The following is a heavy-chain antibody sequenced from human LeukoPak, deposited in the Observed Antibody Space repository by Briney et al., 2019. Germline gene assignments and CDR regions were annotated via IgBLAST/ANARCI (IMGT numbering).Heavy chain of an antibody. D-gene: IGHD3-22*01. V-gene: IGHV4-59*11. CDR2: IYYSGTT. CDR1: GGSISSHY. J-gene: IGHJ4*02. CDR3: ARGTGFYDRSGHYHWGYFDS. Sequence: SETLSLTCTVSGGSISSHYWSWFRQTPGERPEWIAFIYYSGTTNYNPSLKGRVTISIDSSKNQFSLKLSSVTAADTAIYYCARGTGFYDRSGHYHWGYFDSWGQGTLVPVSS.